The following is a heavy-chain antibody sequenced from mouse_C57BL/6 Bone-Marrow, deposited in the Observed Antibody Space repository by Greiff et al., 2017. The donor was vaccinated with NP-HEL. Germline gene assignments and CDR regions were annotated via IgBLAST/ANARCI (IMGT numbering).Heavy chain of an antibody. CDR1: GYTFTSYG. Sequence: VKLMESGAELARPGASVKLSCKASGYTFTSYGISWVKQRTGQGLEWIGEIYPRRGNTYYNEKFKGKATLTADKSSSTAYMELRSLTSEDSAVYVCARWGPWYFDVWGTGTTVTVSS. D-gene: IGHD3-3*01. CDR2: IYPRRGNT. J-gene: IGHJ1*03. V-gene: IGHV1-81*01. CDR3: ARWGPWYFDV.